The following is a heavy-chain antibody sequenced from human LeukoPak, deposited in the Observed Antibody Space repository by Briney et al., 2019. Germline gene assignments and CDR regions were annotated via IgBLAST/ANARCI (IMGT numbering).Heavy chain of an antibody. CDR2: IYYSGST. CDR3: ASAEQQLVLIYYFDY. CDR1: GGSISSSSYY. J-gene: IGHJ4*02. V-gene: IGHV4-39*07. Sequence: PSETLSLTCTVSGGSISSSSYYWGWIRQPPGKGLEWIGSIYYSGSTYYNPSLKSRVTISVDTSKNQFSLKLSSVTAADTAVYYCASAEQQLVLIYYFDYWGQGTLVTVSS. D-gene: IGHD6-13*01.